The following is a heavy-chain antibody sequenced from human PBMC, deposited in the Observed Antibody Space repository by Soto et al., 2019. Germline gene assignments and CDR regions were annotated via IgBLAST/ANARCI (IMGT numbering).Heavy chain of an antibody. CDR1: GGSISSSSYY. V-gene: IGHV4-39*07. D-gene: IGHD6-19*01. Sequence: SETLSLTCTVSGGSISSSSYYWGWIRQPPGKGLEWIGSIYYSGSTYYNPSLKSRVTISVDTSKNQFSLKLSSVTAADTAVYYCARGDSSGWLDYWGQGTLVTVSS. J-gene: IGHJ4*02. CDR2: IYYSGST. CDR3: ARGDSSGWLDY.